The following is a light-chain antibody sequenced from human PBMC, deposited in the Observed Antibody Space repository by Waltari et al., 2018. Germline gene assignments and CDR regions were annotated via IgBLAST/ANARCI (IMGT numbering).Light chain of an antibody. CDR2: EVS. J-gene: IGLJ2*01. CDR1: SADIGVFGY. V-gene: IGLV2-14*01. CDR3: SSYSTTSTLVV. Sequence: QSALTQPASVSGSPGQSITITCPGTSADIGVFGYFPWYQQPQGKAPKLIIFEVSNRASGISNRFSGYKSGSTASLTISGRQTEDDSDYYCSSYSTTSTLVVFGGGTKVTVL.